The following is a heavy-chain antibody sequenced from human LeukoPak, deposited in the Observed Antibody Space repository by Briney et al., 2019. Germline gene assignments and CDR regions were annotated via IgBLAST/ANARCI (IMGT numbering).Heavy chain of an antibody. CDR3: ETEGAWGSSFYY. J-gene: IGHJ4*02. Sequence: GASVTVSCKASGYTFTSYYMHWVRQAPGQGLEWMGIINPSGGSTSYAQKLQGRVTMTRDTSTSTVYMELSSLRSEDTAVYYCETEGAWGSSFYYWGQGTLVTVPS. D-gene: IGHD7-27*01. V-gene: IGHV1-46*04. CDR1: GYTFTSYY. CDR2: INPSGGST.